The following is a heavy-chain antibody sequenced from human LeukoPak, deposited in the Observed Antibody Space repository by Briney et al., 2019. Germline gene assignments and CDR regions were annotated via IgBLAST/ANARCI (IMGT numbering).Heavy chain of an antibody. D-gene: IGHD5-12*01. CDR1: GGTFSGYY. V-gene: IGHV4-34*01. CDR2: INHSGST. J-gene: IGHJ2*01. Sequence: SETLSLTCAVYGGTFSGYYWSWIRQPPGKGLEWFGEINHSGSTNYNPSLESRVTISIDKSQNQFSMSLRSMTATDTAVYYCARDRGYRANERSWYFDSWGRGTPVTVSS. CDR3: ARDRGYRANERSWYFDS.